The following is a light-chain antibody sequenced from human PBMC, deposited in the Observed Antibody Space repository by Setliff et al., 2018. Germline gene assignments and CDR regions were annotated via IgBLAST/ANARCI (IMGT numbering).Light chain of an antibody. CDR2: AAP. J-gene: IGKJ3*01. CDR3: QQLYTYPRT. CDR1: QDISSY. V-gene: IGKV1-9*01. Sequence: DIQLTQSPSFLSASVGDRVTVTCRASQDISSYLGWYQQKPGKAPRLLIYAAPTLQSGVPSRFSGSGSGTEFTLTISSLQPEDSATYYCQQLYTYPRTFGPGTKVDIK.